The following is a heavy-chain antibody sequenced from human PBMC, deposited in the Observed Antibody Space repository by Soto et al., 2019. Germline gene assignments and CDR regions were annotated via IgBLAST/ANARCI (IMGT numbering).Heavy chain of an antibody. J-gene: IGHJ6*02. CDR3: AKEGAPSHFGGGSCYLGNYYYNYGMDV. CDR2: TSWNSGSI. Sequence: PGGSLRLSCAASGFTLDDYAMHWVRQAPGKGLEWVSGTSWNSGSIGYADSVKGRFTISRDNAKNSLYLQMTSQIVEDTALYYCAKEGAPSHFGGGSCYLGNYYYNYGMDVWGQGPTVTVSS. V-gene: IGHV3-9*01. D-gene: IGHD2-15*01. CDR1: GFTLDDYA.